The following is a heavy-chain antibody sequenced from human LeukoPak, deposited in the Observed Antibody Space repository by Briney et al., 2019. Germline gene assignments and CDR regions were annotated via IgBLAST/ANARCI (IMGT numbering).Heavy chain of an antibody. D-gene: IGHD5-24*01. CDR2: ISGSGGST. CDR1: GFTFSSYA. Sequence: PGGSLRLSCAASGFTFSSYAMSWVRQAPGKGLEWVSAISGSGGSTYYADSVKGRFTISRDNSRNTLYLQMNSLRAEDTAVYYCAKGLRDGYNSGYWGQGTLVTVSS. V-gene: IGHV3-23*01. CDR3: AKGLRDGYNSGY. J-gene: IGHJ4*02.